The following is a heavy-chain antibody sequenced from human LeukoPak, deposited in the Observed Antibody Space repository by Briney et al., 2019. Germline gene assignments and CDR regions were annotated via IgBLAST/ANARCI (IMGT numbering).Heavy chain of an antibody. Sequence: PSETLSLTCAVSGGSISSSNWWSWVRQPPGKGLEWIGEIYHSGSTNYNPSLKSRVTISVDKSKNQFSLRLSSVTAADTAVYYCARGRPDDSRPYHNFFDPWGQGARVTVSS. D-gene: IGHD3-22*01. CDR3: ARGRPDDSRPYHNFFDP. J-gene: IGHJ5*02. CDR2: IYHSGST. V-gene: IGHV4-4*02. CDR1: GGSISSSNW.